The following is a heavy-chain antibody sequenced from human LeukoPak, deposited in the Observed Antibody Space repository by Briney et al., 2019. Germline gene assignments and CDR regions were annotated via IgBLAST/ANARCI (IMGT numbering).Heavy chain of an antibody. CDR2: INPNSGGT. V-gene: IGHV1-2*06. CDR3: ASQYYYDSSGYYYPY. Sequence: GASVKVSCKASGYTFTGYYMHWLRQAPGQGLEWLGRINPNSGGTNYAQKFQGRVTMTRDTSISTAYMELSRLRSDDTAVYYCASQYYYDSSGYYYPYWGQGTLVTVSS. CDR1: GYTFTGYY. J-gene: IGHJ4*02. D-gene: IGHD3-22*01.